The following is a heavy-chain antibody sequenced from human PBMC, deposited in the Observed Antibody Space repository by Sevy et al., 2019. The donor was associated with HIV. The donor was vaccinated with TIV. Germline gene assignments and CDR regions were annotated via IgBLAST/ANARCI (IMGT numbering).Heavy chain of an antibody. V-gene: IGHV3-21*01. Sequence: GGSLRLSCAASXXXFSXYSMNWVRXAXGKXLEXXXXMSXXXSYIYYADSVKGRFTISRDNAKNSRYLQMNSLRAEDTAVYYCARDXSSGXSXGGXXDXWGQGTLVTVSS. CDR1: XXXFSXYS. D-gene: IGHD6-19*01. CDR3: ARDXSSGXSXGGXXDX. CDR2: MSXXXSYI. J-gene: IGHJ5*02.